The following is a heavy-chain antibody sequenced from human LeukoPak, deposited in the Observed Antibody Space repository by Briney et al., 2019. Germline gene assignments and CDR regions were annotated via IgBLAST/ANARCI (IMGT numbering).Heavy chain of an antibody. CDR1: GGSISSSSYY. D-gene: IGHD2-2*03. V-gene: IGHV4-39*01. CDR2: IYYSGIT. J-gene: IGHJ4*02. CDR3: ARQDGYCSSTSCTGYFDS. Sequence: SETLSLTCTVSGGSISSSSYYWGWIRPPPGKGLEWIGSIYYSGITYYNPSLKSRVSISVDTSKKQFSLKLSSVTAADTAVHYCARQDGYCSSTSCTGYFDSWGQGTLVTVSS.